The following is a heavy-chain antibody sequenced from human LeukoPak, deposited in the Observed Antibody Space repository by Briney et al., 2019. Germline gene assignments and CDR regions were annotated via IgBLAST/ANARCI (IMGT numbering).Heavy chain of an antibody. V-gene: IGHV3-23*01. CDR2: ISGSGGST. CDR3: AKSGRWYYDSSGYYAFDC. CDR1: GFTFSSYA. J-gene: IGHJ4*02. Sequence: QTGGSLRLSCAASGFTFSSYAMSWVRQAPGKGLEWVSAISGSGGSTYYADSVKGRFTISRDNSKNTLYLQMNSLRAEDTAVYYCAKSGRWYYDSSGYYAFDCWGQGTLVTVSS. D-gene: IGHD3-22*01.